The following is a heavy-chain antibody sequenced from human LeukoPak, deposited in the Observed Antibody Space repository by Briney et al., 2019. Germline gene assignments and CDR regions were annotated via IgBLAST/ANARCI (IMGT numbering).Heavy chain of an antibody. CDR2: IYYSGST. V-gene: IGHV4-30-4*08. J-gene: IGHJ4*02. Sequence: SETPSLTCTVSGGSISSGDYYWSWIRQPPGKGLEWIGYIYYSGSTYYNPSLKSRVTISVDTSKNQFSLKLSSVTAADTAVYYCARDPSGSGWNDWGQGTLVTVSS. D-gene: IGHD6-19*01. CDR3: ARDPSGSGWND. CDR1: GGSISSGDYY.